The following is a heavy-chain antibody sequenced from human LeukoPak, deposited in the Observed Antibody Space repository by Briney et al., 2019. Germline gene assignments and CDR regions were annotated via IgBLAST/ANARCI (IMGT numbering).Heavy chain of an antibody. Sequence: PGGSLRLSCAASGFTFSSYAMSWVRQAPGKGLEWVSAISGSGGSTYYADSVKGRLTISRDNSKNTLYLQMNSLRAEDTAVYYCATALHITYYDILTPDYWGQGTLVTVSS. CDR3: ATALHITYYDILTPDY. CDR2: ISGSGGST. D-gene: IGHD3-9*01. J-gene: IGHJ4*02. V-gene: IGHV3-23*01. CDR1: GFTFSSYA.